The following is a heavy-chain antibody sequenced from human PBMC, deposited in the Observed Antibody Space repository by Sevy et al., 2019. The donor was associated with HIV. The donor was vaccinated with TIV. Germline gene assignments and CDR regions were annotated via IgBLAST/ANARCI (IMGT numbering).Heavy chain of an antibody. CDR1: GFTFSSYS. D-gene: IGHD3-10*01. Sequence: GGSLRLSCAASGFTFSSYSINWVRQAPGKGLEWVSSITGSGHSTFYTDSVKGRFTISRDNSNNTMYLHMNSLRAEDTAIYYCVRGAHGYYYYMDVWGKGTTVTVSS. J-gene: IGHJ6*03. V-gene: IGHV3-23*01. CDR2: ITGSGHST. CDR3: VRGAHGYYYYMDV.